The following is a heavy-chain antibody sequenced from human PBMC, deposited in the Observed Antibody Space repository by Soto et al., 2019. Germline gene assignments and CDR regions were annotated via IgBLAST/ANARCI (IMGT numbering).Heavy chain of an antibody. CDR1: GFTFSSYA. D-gene: IGHD6-13*01. CDR3: YSSSWYVAENDY. J-gene: IGHJ4*02. Sequence: EVQLLESGGGLVQPGGSLRLSCAASGFTFSSYAMSWVRQAPGKGLEWVSAISGSGGSTYYADSVKGRFTISRDNSKNTLYLQMNSLRAEDTAVYYCYSSSWYVAENDYWGQGTLVTVSS. CDR2: ISGSGGST. V-gene: IGHV3-23*01.